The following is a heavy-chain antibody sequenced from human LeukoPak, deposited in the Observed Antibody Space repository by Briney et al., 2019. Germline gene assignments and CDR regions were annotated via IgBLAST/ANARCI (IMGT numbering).Heavy chain of an antibody. D-gene: IGHD1-26*01. CDR2: INPNSDGT. V-gene: IGHV1-2*02. CDR3: ARSETGWEQRRYFDF. Sequence: ASVKVSCKASGYTFTGYYIHRVRQAPGQGLEWMGWINPNSDGTDYAQKFQGRVTMTSDASINTADMEQSRLTSDDTAMYYCARSETGWEQRRYFDFWGQGTLATVSS. CDR1: GYTFTGYY. J-gene: IGHJ4*02.